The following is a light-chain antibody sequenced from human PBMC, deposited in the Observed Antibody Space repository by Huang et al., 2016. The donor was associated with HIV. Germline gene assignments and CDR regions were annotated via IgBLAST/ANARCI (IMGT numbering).Light chain of an antibody. CDR1: QNVTDS. CDR2: RAA. J-gene: IGKJ4*01. V-gene: IGKV3-11*01. Sequence: EIVLTQSAATLSLSPGERATLSCRASQNVTDSLAWYRQKPGQAPRLLIYRAANRATGTPARFSGSGSGTDFTLTISSLEPEDFAIYYCQERIQWPRLTFGGGTKVEIK. CDR3: QERIQWPRLT.